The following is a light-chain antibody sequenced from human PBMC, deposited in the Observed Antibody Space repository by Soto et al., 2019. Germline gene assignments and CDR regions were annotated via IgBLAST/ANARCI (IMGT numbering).Light chain of an antibody. CDR2: DVS. Sequence: QSALTQPRSVSGSPGQSVTISCTGGSSDIGVYNYVSWYQQHPGKAPKLLIYDVSNRPSGVPDRFSGSKSGNTASLTISVLQAEDEADYYCCSYAGRYTLDVVFGGGTKLTVL. V-gene: IGLV2-11*01. CDR3: CSYAGRYTLDVV. CDR1: SSDIGVYNY. J-gene: IGLJ2*01.